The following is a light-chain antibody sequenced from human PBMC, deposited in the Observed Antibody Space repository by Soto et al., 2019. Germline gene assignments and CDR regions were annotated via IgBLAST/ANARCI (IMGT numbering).Light chain of an antibody. CDR2: KTS. CDR3: QEYSSYSRT. Sequence: DIQMTQSPSTLSASVGDRVTITCRASQGISRGLAWYQQKPGKAPRLLIYKTSNLESGVPSRFSGSVSGTEFTLTISSLQPDDFATYYCQEYSSYSRTFGRGTKVEI. V-gene: IGKV1-5*03. J-gene: IGKJ1*01. CDR1: QGISRG.